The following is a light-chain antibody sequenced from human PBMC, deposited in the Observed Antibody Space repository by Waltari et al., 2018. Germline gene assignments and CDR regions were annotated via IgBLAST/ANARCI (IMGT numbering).Light chain of an antibody. CDR1: KLGEKF. CDR3: QTWDSRNAV. V-gene: IGLV3-1*01. CDR2: EDS. Sequence: SYELTQPSSVSVSPGETVSITCSGDKLGEKFVWWYQQRPGQSPVVVIYEDSKRPSGVPGRFSGSHSGNTATLPISGTQAMDAADYYCQTWDSRNAVFGSATKVTVL. J-gene: IGLJ1*01.